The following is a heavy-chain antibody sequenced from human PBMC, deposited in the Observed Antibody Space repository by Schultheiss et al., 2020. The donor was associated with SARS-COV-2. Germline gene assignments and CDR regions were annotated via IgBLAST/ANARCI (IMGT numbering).Heavy chain of an antibody. CDR2: ISWNSGSI. V-gene: IGHV3-9*01. Sequence: GGSLRLSCAASGFTFDDYAMHWVRQAPGKGLEWVSGISWNSGSIGYADSVKGRFTISRDNAKNSLYLQMNSLRAEDTALYYCAKSYGSGASHYYYYGMDVWGQGTTVTVSS. CDR3: AKSYGSGASHYYYYGMDV. D-gene: IGHD3-10*01. CDR1: GFTFDDYA. J-gene: IGHJ6*02.